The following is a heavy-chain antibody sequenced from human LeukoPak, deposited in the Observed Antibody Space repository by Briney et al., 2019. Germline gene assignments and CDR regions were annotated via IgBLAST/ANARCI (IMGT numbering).Heavy chain of an antibody. CDR3: VVEPAAIGDY. Sequence: ASVTVSCKASGYTFTRYYMHWVRQAPGQGVEWMGIINPSGGSTSYAQKFQGRGTMTRDTSISTAYTELSRLRSADTAVYYCVVEPAAIGDYWGQGTLVTVSS. D-gene: IGHD2-2*01. V-gene: IGHV1-46*01. CDR1: GYTFTRYY. CDR2: INPSGGST. J-gene: IGHJ4*02.